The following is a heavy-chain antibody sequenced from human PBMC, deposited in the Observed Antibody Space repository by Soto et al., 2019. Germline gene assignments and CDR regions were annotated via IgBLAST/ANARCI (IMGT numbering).Heavy chain of an antibody. CDR1: GGSISSGGYS. D-gene: IGHD6-13*01. CDR2: IYRSGST. J-gene: IGHJ4*02. Sequence: SETLSLTCAVSGGSISSGGYSWSRIRQPPGKGLEWIGYIYRSGSTYYNPSLKSRVTISVDRSKNQFSLKLSSVTAADTAVYYCTSGPIAAAGFDYWGQGTLVTVSS. V-gene: IGHV4-30-2*01. CDR3: TSGPIAAAGFDY.